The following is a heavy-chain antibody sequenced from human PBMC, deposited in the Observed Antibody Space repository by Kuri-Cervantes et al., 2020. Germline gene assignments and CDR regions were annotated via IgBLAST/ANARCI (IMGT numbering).Heavy chain of an antibody. D-gene: IGHD1-26*01. V-gene: IGHV4-38-2*01. CDR2: IYHSGST. J-gene: IGHJ6*03. Sequence: SETLSLTCAVSGYSISSGYYWGWIRQPPGKGLEWIGSIYHSGSTYYNPSLKSRVTISVDTSRNQFSLKLTSVTAADTAVYYCALGATSYYYMDVWGKGTTVTVS. CDR3: ALGATSYYYMDV. CDR1: GYSISSGYY.